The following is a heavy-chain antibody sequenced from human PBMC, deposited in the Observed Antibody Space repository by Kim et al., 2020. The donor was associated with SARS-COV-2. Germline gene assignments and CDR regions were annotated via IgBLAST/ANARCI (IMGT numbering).Heavy chain of an antibody. V-gene: IGHV3-30*04. CDR2: ISFDGSNK. Sequence: GGSLRLSCAASGFTFSSYAMLWVRQAPGKGLEWVAVISFDGSNKYYGDSVKGRFTVSRDNSKNTLYPQMNSLRAEDTAVYYCARQGVRGPTYWFDPWGQGTLVTVPS. CDR1: GFTFSSYA. D-gene: IGHD3-10*01. J-gene: IGHJ5*02. CDR3: ARQGVRGPTYWFDP.